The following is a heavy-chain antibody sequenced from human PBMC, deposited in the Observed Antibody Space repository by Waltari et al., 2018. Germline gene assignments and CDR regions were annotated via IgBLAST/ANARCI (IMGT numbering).Heavy chain of an antibody. CDR2: FDPEDGET. D-gene: IGHD6-19*01. CDR3: ATDLASYSSGLNWFDP. CDR1: GYTLTELS. Sequence: QVQLVQSGAEVKKPGASVKVSCKVSGYTLTELSMHWVRQAPGKGLEWMGGFDPEDGETIYAQKFQGRVTMTEDTSTDTAYMELSSLRSEDTAVYYCATDLASYSSGLNWFDPWGQGTLVTVSS. J-gene: IGHJ5*02. V-gene: IGHV1-24*01.